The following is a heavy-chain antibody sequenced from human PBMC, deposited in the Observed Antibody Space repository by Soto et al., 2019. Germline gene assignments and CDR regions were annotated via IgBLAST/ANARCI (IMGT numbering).Heavy chain of an antibody. CDR1: GDSISSSNYF. Sequence: QLQLQQSGPGLVKPSETLSLTCTVSGDSISSSNYFWGWIRQPPGKGLEWIGSIYYSGRTDYNPSLKGRGTISGETAKNQFSVDLSSVTAADTAGYYCASLRQAVTMVGPWEGGFWGQGTLVTVSS. J-gene: IGHJ4*02. CDR3: ASLRQAVTMVGPWEGGF. V-gene: IGHV4-39*01. D-gene: IGHD3-10*01. CDR2: IYYSGRT.